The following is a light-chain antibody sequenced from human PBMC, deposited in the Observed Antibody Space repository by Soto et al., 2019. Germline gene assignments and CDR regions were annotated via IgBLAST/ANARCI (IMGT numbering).Light chain of an antibody. CDR1: QSVSSN. J-gene: IGKJ2*01. Sequence: ELVWTQSQATLSVSPDEVSTLSCSASQSVSSNLACYQQKPGQAPRLLIYGASTRATGIPARFSGSGSGTEFTLTIRSLQSEDFAVYYCQQYNNWPPYTCGQGTKGDIK. CDR2: GAS. CDR3: QQYNNWPPYT. V-gene: IGKV3-15*01.